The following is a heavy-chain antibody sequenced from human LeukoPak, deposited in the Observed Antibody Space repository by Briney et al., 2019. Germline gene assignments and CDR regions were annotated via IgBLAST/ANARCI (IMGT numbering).Heavy chain of an antibody. V-gene: IGHV1-2*02. CDR3: ARVRVSYYGSGSYLFDY. CDR1: GYTFTGYY. J-gene: IGHJ4*02. Sequence: GASVKVSCKASGYTFTGYYMHWVRQAPGQGLEWMGWINPNSGGTNYAQKFQGRVTMTRDTSISTAYMELSRLRSDDTAVYYCARVRVSYYGSGSYLFDYWGQGTLVTVSS. D-gene: IGHD3-10*01. CDR2: INPNSGGT.